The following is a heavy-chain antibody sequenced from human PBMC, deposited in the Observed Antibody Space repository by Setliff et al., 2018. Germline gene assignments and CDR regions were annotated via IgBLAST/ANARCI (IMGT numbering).Heavy chain of an antibody. CDR1: GYTFTSYG. D-gene: IGHD1-26*01. CDR3: ARDLRWSYYQYYYYYMDV. Sequence: SVKVSCKASGYTFTSYGISWVRQAPGQGLEWMGGIIPILGIANYAQKFQGRVTITADKSTSTAYMELRSLRSDDTAVYYCARDLRWSYYQYYYYYMDVWGKGTTVTVSS. CDR2: IIPILGIA. V-gene: IGHV1-69*10. J-gene: IGHJ6*03.